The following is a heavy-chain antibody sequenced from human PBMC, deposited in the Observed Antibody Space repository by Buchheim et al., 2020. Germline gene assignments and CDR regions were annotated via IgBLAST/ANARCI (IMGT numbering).Heavy chain of an antibody. CDR1: GGTFSSYA. J-gene: IGHJ6*02. Sequence: QVQLVQSGAEVKKPGSSVKFSCKASGGTFSSYAISWVRQAPGQGLEWMGGIIPIFGTANYAQKFQGRVTITADKSTSTAYMWLSSVRYEYTAVYYCARACSGGSCYLDYYGMDVWGQGTT. CDR2: IIPIFGTA. V-gene: IGHV1-69*06. D-gene: IGHD2-15*01. CDR3: ARACSGGSCYLDYYGMDV.